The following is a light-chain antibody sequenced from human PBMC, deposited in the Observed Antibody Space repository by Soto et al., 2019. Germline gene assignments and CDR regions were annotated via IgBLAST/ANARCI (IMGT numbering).Light chain of an antibody. CDR1: SSDVGGYNF. J-gene: IGLJ2*01. Sequence: QSVQTQPPSASGSPGQSVTISCTGTSSDVGGYNFVSWFQQNPGKAPKLMIYEVNKRPSGVPDRFSGSKSGNTASLTVSGLQAEDEADYYCSSYAGSNNFVVFGGGTKLTVL. V-gene: IGLV2-8*01. CDR3: SSYAGSNNFVV. CDR2: EVN.